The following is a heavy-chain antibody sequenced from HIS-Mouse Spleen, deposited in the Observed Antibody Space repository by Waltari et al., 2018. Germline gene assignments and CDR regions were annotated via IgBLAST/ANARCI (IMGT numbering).Heavy chain of an antibody. CDR1: GDSVFRNSAS. D-gene: IGHD6-6*01. CDR3: ARYSSSFDY. J-gene: IGHJ4*02. Sequence: QVQLQQSGPGLVKPSQTPSLTCAIPGDSVFRNSASCNWIRHSPSRGLEWLGRTYYRSKWYNDYAVSVKSRITINPDTSKNQFSLQLNSVTPEDTAVYYCARYSSSFDYWGQGTLVTVSS. CDR2: TYYRSKWYN. V-gene: IGHV6-1*01.